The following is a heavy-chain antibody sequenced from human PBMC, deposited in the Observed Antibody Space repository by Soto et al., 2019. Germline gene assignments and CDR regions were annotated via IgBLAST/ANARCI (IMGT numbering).Heavy chain of an antibody. V-gene: IGHV1-18*01. D-gene: IGHD3-22*01. J-gene: IGHJ4*02. CDR2: INPYNGNT. Sequence: QVQLVQSGAEVKKPGASVKVSCKASGYTFTIYGISWVRQAPGQGLEWMGWINPYNGNTNYAQKFQGRVTMTTDTSTSTAYMELKSLRSDDTAVYYCAREGRYDSSGSYSPHFDSWGQGTLVTVSS. CDR1: GYTFTIYG. CDR3: AREGRYDSSGSYSPHFDS.